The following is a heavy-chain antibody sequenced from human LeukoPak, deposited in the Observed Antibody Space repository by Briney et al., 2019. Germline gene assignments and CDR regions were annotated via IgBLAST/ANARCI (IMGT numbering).Heavy chain of an antibody. Sequence: ASVKVSCKASGYTFSGYYMHWVRQAPGQGLGGMGWINPNSGGTDYAQKFQGRVTMTRDTSISTAYMELSRLRSDDTAVYYCARDHYDSRRGVDHWGQGTLVTVSS. CDR3: ARDHYDSRRGVDH. CDR1: GYTFSGYY. V-gene: IGHV1-2*02. CDR2: INPNSGGT. D-gene: IGHD3-22*01. J-gene: IGHJ4*02.